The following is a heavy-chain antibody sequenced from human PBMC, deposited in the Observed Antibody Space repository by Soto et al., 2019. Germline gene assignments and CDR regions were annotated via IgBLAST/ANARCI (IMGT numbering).Heavy chain of an antibody. D-gene: IGHD3-3*01. J-gene: IGHJ4*02. CDR1: ECNCSSSW. V-gene: IGHV3-7*04. Sequence: RDPCGVAECNCSSSWMTRFRKAPGRGLEWVANIKEDGSERYYVDSVKGRFTISRDNAKNSLSLQMNSLRAEDTAVYYCARAREWATLGPDLDYSGEGTLFTVS. CDR2: IKEDGSER. CDR3: ARAREWATLGPDLDY.